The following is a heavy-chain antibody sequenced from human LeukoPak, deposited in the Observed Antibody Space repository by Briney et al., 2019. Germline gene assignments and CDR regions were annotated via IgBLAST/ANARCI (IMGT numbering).Heavy chain of an antibody. CDR1: GFTFSNYA. D-gene: IGHD3-10*01. V-gene: IGHV3-30*03. J-gene: IGHJ4*02. CDR2: ISDDGRDK. CDR3: ARVWRVRGVITAVFDS. Sequence: GGSLRLSCAASGFTFSNYAMSWVRQAPGKGLQWVAVISDDGRDKTYADSVKGCFTISRDNSKKTVYLQMNSLRAEDTAVYYCARVWRVRGVITAVFDSWGQGTLVTVSS.